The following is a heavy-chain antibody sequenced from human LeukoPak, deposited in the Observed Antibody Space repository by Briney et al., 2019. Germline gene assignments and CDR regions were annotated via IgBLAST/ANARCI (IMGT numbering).Heavy chain of an antibody. D-gene: IGHD5-24*01. V-gene: IGHV3-30*04. Sequence: PGGSLRLSCAASGFTFNRHAMHWVRQAPGKGLEWVAIISDDGSNKYHAESMKGRFTISRDNSKNRLYLQMNSLRAEDTAVYYCARVATLKYYFDYWGQGTLVTVSS. CDR1: GFTFNRHA. CDR3: ARVATLKYYFDY. J-gene: IGHJ4*02. CDR2: ISDDGSNK.